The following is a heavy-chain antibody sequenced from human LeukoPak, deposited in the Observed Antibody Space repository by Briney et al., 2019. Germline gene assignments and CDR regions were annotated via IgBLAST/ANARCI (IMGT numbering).Heavy chain of an antibody. CDR3: ARAPGGRYFDY. CDR1: GGSISSYY. J-gene: IGHJ4*02. Sequence: TSETLSLTCTVSGGSISSYYWSWIRQPPGKGLEWIGYIYYSGSTNYNPSLKSRVTISVDTSKNQFSLRLSSVTAADTAVYYCARAPGGRYFDYWGQGTLVTVSS. V-gene: IGHV4-59*08. D-gene: IGHD2-15*01. CDR2: IYYSGST.